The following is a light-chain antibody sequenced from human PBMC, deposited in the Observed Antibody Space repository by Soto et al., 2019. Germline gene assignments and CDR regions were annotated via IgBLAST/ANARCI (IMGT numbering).Light chain of an antibody. CDR3: QQYNNWPLA. V-gene: IGKV3-15*01. Sequence: EIVLTQSPATLSLSPGERATLSCRASQSVSSSYLAWYQQKPGQAPRLLIYGASTRATGIPARFSGSGSGTEFTLIISSLQSEDFAVYYCQQYNNWPLAFGQGTRLEIK. CDR1: QSVSSSY. J-gene: IGKJ5*01. CDR2: GAS.